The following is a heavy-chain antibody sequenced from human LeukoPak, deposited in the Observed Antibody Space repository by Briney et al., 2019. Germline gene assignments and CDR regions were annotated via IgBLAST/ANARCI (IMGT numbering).Heavy chain of an antibody. Sequence: GGSLRLSCAASGFTFSSYSMNWVRQAPGKGLEWVSSISSSSSYIYYADSVKGRFTISRDNAKHSLYLQMNRLRAEDTAVYYCARDRSSMSTFDYWGQGTLVTVSS. CDR2: ISSSSSYI. J-gene: IGHJ4*02. V-gene: IGHV3-21*01. CDR3: ARDRSSMSTFDY. D-gene: IGHD2/OR15-2a*01. CDR1: GFTFSSYS.